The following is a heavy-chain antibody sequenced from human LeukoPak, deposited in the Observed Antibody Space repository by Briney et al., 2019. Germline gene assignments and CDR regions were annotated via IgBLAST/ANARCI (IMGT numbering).Heavy chain of an antibody. V-gene: IGHV3-23*01. CDR3: AKSPLYSIMVRGTEFDY. D-gene: IGHD3-10*01. Sequence: GGSLRLACAASGFTFSSYTMSGVRQAPGKGLEWVSSISGSGGSTYYADAVNGRFTISRDNSKNTLYLQMNSPRVEDTAVYYCAKSPLYSIMVRGTEFDYWGQGTLVTVSS. J-gene: IGHJ4*02. CDR2: ISGSGGST. CDR1: GFTFSSYT.